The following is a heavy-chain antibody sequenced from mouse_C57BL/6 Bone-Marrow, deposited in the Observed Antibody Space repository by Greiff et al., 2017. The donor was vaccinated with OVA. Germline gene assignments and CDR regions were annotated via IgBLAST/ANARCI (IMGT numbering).Heavy chain of an antibody. J-gene: IGHJ4*01. Sequence: QVQLKQSGAELVRPGASVTLSCKASGYTFTDYEMHWVKQTPVHGLEWIGAIDPETGGTAYNQKFKGKAILTADKSSSTAYMELRSLTSEDSAVYYCTRSYSNYYAMEYWGQGTSVTVAS. D-gene: IGHD2-5*01. CDR3: TRSYSNYYAMEY. CDR2: IDPETGGT. V-gene: IGHV1-15*01. CDR1: GYTFTDYE.